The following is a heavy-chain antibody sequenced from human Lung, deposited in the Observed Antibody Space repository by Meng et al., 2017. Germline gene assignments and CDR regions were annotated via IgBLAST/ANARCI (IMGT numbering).Heavy chain of an antibody. V-gene: IGHV3-30*01. CDR2: MSFDGAQI. CDR1: GFTFNTYA. J-gene: IGHJ2*01. Sequence: QVELVGSGGGLVPPGGSLRLSCAASGFTFNTYAMHWVRQAPGKGLEWVSRMSFDGAQIYYSDSVRGRFTISRDNSKNTLYLQMNSLRAEDTAVYYCARDKPPNDVWGRGTLVTVSS. CDR3: ARDKPPNDV.